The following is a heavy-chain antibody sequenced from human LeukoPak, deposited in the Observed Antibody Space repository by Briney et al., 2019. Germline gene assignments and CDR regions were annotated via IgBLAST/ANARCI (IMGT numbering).Heavy chain of an antibody. D-gene: IGHD1-26*01. CDR2: ISGSAYNS. V-gene: IGHV3-23*01. CDR3: AKHSGSYFIYYVDS. Sequence: PGGSLRLSCAASGFTFSSYGMSWVRQAPGKGLEWVSTISGSAYNSYYADSGKGRFTISRDNSANTLYLQMNSLRAEDTALYYCAKHSGSYFIYYVDSWGQGTLVTVSS. J-gene: IGHJ4*02. CDR1: GFTFSSYG.